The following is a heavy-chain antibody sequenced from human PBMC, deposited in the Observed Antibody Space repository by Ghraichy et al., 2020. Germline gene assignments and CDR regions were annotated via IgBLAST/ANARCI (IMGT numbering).Heavy chain of an antibody. CDR3: ARETSHGDGSPDY. V-gene: IGHV3-7*01. Sequence: GSLRLSCAASGFTFSRYWMCWVRQAPGKGLEWVANIKVDGGEKYYVDSVEGRFTISRDNAKTSLYLQMNSLRGEDTALYYCARETSHGDGSPDYWGQGTLVTVSS. J-gene: IGHJ4*02. CDR1: GFTFSRYW. D-gene: IGHD1-26*01. CDR2: IKVDGGEK.